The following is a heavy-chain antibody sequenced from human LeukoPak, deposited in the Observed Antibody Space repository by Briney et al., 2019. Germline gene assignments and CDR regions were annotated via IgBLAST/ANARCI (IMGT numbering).Heavy chain of an antibody. V-gene: IGHV3-49*03. CDR3: SRGLGSGNPVDI. Sequence: GGSLRLSCAASGFTFGAYGMSWFRQAPGKGLEWVGFIRSKTYGGTAEYAASVKGRFTISRDDSKSIAYLQMNSLKAEDTAVYYCSRGLGSGNPVDIWGQGTVVTVS. CDR2: IRSKTYGGTA. D-gene: IGHD3-10*01. CDR1: GFTFGAYG. J-gene: IGHJ3*02.